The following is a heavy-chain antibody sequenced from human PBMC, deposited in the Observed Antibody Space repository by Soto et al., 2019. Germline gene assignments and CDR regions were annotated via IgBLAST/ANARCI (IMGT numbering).Heavy chain of an antibody. CDR3: ARGLPSVSHFDY. D-gene: IGHD3-16*01. J-gene: IGHJ4*02. Sequence: GGSLRLSCVVSGFTFSSYAMTWVRQAPGKGLEWVSGIGGSGDSTYYADSVKGRFTISRDNSKNTLYLQMNSLRAEDTAVHYCARGLPSVSHFDYWGQGTLVTVSS. V-gene: IGHV3-23*01. CDR1: GFTFSSYA. CDR2: IGGSGDST.